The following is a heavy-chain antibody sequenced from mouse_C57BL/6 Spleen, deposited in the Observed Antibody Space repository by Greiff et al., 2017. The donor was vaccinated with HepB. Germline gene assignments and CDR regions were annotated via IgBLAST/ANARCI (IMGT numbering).Heavy chain of an antibody. D-gene: IGHD1-1*01. V-gene: IGHV8-12*01. CDR1: GFSLSTSGMG. Sequence: QVTLKESGPGILQSSQTLSLTCSFSGFSLSTSGMGVSWIRQPSGKGLEWLAPIYWDDDQRYNPSLKSRLTISKATSRNQVFLKITSVDTADTATYYCARGVGITTVVATRFDYWGQGTTLTVSS. CDR3: ARGVGITTVVATRFDY. J-gene: IGHJ2*01. CDR2: IYWDDDQ.